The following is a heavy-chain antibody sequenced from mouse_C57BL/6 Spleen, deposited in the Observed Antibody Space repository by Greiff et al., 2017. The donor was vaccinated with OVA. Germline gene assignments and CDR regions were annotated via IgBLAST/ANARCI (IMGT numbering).Heavy chain of an antibody. Sequence: EVHLVESGGGLVKPGGSLKLSCAASGFTFSDYGMHWVRQAPEKGLEWVAYISSGSSTIYYADTVQGRFPISRDNAKNTLFLQMTSLRSEDTAMYYCARRYGYPAWFAYWGQGTLVTVSA. D-gene: IGHD2-2*01. CDR2: ISSGSSTI. J-gene: IGHJ3*01. V-gene: IGHV5-17*01. CDR1: GFTFSDYG. CDR3: ARRYGYPAWFAY.